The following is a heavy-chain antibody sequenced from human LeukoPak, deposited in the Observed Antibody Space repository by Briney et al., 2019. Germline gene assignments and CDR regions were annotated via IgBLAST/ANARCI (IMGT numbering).Heavy chain of an antibody. CDR1: GFTFSSYD. D-gene: IGHD1-26*01. CDR3: AKVTRAIVGATGGGYFDY. CDR2: IGAAGDT. J-gene: IGHJ4*02. Sequence: GGSLRLSCAACGFTFSSYDMHWVRQATGKGLEWVSAIGAAGDTYYPGSVKGQFTISRENAKNSLYLQMNSLRAGDTAVYYCAKVTRAIVGATGGGYFDYWGQGTLVTVSS. V-gene: IGHV3-13*03.